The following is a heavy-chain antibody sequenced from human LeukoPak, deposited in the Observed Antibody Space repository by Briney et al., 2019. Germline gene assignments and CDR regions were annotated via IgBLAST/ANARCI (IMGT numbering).Heavy chain of an antibody. CDR2: INAGNGNT. J-gene: IGHJ4*02. CDR1: GYTFTSYA. D-gene: IGHD6-19*01. V-gene: IGHV1-3*01. CDR3: ARVKSGKQWLWQSDGDFDY. Sequence: ASVKVSCKASGYTFTSYAMHWVRQAPGQRLEWMGWINAGNGNTKYSQKFQGRVTITRDTSASTAHMELSSLRSEDTAVYYCARVKSGKQWLWQSDGDFDYWGQGTLVTVSS.